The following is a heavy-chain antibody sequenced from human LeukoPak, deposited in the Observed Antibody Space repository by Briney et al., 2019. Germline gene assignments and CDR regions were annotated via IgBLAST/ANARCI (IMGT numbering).Heavy chain of an antibody. J-gene: IGHJ4*02. CDR2: ISSNGGST. Sequence: GGSLRLSCAASGFTFSSYAMHWVRQAPGKGLEYVSAISSNGGSTYYANSVKGRFTISRDNSKNTLYLQMGSLRAEDMAVYYCARGGVVTAIGVDYWGQGTLATVSS. D-gene: IGHD2-21*02. CDR3: ARGGVVTAIGVDY. CDR1: GFTFSSYA. V-gene: IGHV3-64*01.